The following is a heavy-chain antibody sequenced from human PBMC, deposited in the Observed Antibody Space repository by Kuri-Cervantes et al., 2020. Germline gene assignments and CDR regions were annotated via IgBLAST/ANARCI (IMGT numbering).Heavy chain of an antibody. CDR1: GFTFSSYA. J-gene: IGHJ4*02. CDR2: ISGSGGST. D-gene: IGHD3-22*01. V-gene: IGHV3-23*01. CDR3: AKDQSGVYYYDSSGYLIFDY. Sequence: GGSLRLSCAASGFTFSSYAMSWVRQAPGKGLEWVSAISGSGGSTYYTDSVKGRFTISRDNSKNTLYLQMNSLRAEDTAVYYCAKDQSGVYYYDSSGYLIFDYWGQGTLVTVSS.